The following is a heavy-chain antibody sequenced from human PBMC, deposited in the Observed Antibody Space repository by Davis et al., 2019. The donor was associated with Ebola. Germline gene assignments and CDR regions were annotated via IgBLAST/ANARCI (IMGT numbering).Heavy chain of an antibody. Sequence: ASVKVSCKASGYNFNEYPMGWVRQAPGQGLEWMGRINPNSGGTNYAQKFQGRVTMTRDTSISTAYMELSRLRSDDTAVYYCATGIAVAGTFEDYWGQGTLVTVSS. J-gene: IGHJ4*02. V-gene: IGHV1-2*06. D-gene: IGHD6-19*01. CDR1: GYNFNEYP. CDR3: ATGIAVAGTFEDY. CDR2: INPNSGGT.